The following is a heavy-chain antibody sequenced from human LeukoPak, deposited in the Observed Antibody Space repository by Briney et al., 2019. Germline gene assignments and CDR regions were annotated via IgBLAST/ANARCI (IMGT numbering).Heavy chain of an antibody. CDR1: GFTFSSSA. D-gene: IGHD6-6*01. CDR2: IVVGSVNT. Sequence: GTSVKVSCKASGFTFSSSAVQWVRQARGQRLEWIGWIVVGSVNTNYAQKFQGRVTITRNTSISTAYMELSSLRSEDTAVYYCARGQFGSSYAFDIWGQGTMVTVSS. CDR3: ARGQFGSSYAFDI. V-gene: IGHV1-58*01. J-gene: IGHJ3*02.